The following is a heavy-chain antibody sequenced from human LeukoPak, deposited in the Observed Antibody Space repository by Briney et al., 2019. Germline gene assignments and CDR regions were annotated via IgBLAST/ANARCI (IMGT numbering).Heavy chain of an antibody. CDR2: ISYDGSNK. CDR3: ARRTRKGGDRFRMDV. V-gene: IGHV3-30-3*01. CDR1: GFTFSYYA. J-gene: IGHJ6*02. Sequence: GGSLRLSCAASGFTFSYYAMHWVRQAPGKGLEWVAVISYDGSNKYYADSVKGRFTISRDNSKNTLYLQMSSLRAEDTAVYYCARRTRKGGDRFRMDVWGQGTTVTVSS. D-gene: IGHD2-21*02.